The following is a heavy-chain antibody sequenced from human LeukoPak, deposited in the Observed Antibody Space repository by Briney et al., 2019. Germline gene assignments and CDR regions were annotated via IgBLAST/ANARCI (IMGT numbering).Heavy chain of an antibody. CDR2: ISSSSSYI. V-gene: IGHV3-21*01. D-gene: IGHD3-10*01. CDR3: ARGSLVHYYGSGSYRIRAGFDY. Sequence: ASVKVSCKASGYTFSSYSMNWVRQAPGKGLEWVSSISSSSSYIYYADSVKGRFTISRDNAKNSLYLQMNSLRAEDTAVYYCARGSLVHYYGSGSYRIRAGFDYWGQGTLVTVSS. CDR1: GYTFSSYS. J-gene: IGHJ4*02.